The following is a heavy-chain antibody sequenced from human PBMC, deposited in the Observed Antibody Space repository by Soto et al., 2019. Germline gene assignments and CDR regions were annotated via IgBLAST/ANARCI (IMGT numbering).Heavy chain of an antibody. CDR1: GGSISSYY. CDR2: IYYSGST. Sequence: PSETLSLTCTVSGGSISSYYWSWIRQPPGKGLEWIGYIYYSGSTNYNPSLKSRVTISVDTSKNQFSLKLSSVTAADTAVYYCARTTSDSGYPYYFDYWGQGTLVTVSS. CDR3: ARTTSDSGYPYYFDY. V-gene: IGHV4-59*08. J-gene: IGHJ4*02. D-gene: IGHD5-12*01.